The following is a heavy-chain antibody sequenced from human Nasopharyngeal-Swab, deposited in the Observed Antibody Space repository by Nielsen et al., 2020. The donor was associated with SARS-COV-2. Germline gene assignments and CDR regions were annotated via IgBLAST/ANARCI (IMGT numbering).Heavy chain of an antibody. J-gene: IGHJ6*02. V-gene: IGHV1-18*04. CDR1: GYTFTSYG. CDR2: ISAYNGNT. CDR3: ARVSNVEYSSMTYYYYGMDV. Sequence: ASVTVSCKASGYTFTSYGISWVRQAPGQGLEGMGWISAYNGNTNYAQKLQGRVTMTTDTSTSTAYMELRSLRSDDTAVYYCARVSNVEYSSMTYYYYGMDVWGQGTTVTVSS. D-gene: IGHD6-6*01.